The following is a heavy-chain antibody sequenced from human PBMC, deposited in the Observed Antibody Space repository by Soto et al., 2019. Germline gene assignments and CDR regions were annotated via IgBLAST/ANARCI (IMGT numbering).Heavy chain of an antibody. D-gene: IGHD6-13*01. CDR2: ISGSGGST. CDR3: AKDQGSSWYEIDY. CDR1: GFTFSNYA. J-gene: IGHJ4*02. Sequence: PLGVLRLSCAASGFTFSNYAVTWVRQAPGKGLEWVSTISGSGGSTYYADSVKGRFTIYRDNSKNTLYLQMNSLRAEDLVVYYCAKDQGSSWYEIDYWGQGTLVTVSS. V-gene: IGHV3-23*01.